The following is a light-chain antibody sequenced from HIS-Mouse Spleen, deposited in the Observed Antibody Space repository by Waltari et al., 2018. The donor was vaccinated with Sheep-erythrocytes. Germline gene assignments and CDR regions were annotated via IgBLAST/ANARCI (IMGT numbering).Light chain of an antibody. J-gene: IGLJ1*01. CDR3: CSYAGSYNHV. CDR2: DVS. Sequence: QSALTQPRSVSGSPGQSVTISCTGTSSDVGGYNSVSWYQQHPGKAPKLMIYDVSKRPSRVPDRFSGSKSGNTASLTISGLQAEDEADYYCCSYAGSYNHVFATGTKVTVL. V-gene: IGLV2-11*01. CDR1: SSDVGGYNS.